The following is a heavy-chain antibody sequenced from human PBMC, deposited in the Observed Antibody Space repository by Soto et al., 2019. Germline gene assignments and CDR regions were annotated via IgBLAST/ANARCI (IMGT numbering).Heavy chain of an antibody. J-gene: IGHJ4*02. V-gene: IGHV3-23*01. Sequence: PGGSLRLSCAASGFTFSSYAMGGVRQAPGKGLEWVSAISGSGGSTYYADSVKGRFTISRDNSKNTLYLQMNSLRAEDTAVYYCAKDLSAAAGPIDYWGQGTLVTVSS. CDR3: AKDLSAAAGPIDY. CDR2: ISGSGGST. CDR1: GFTFSSYA. D-gene: IGHD6-13*01.